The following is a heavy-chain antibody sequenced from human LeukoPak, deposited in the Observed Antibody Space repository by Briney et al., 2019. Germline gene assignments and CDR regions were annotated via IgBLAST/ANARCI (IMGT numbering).Heavy chain of an antibody. D-gene: IGHD6-19*01. Sequence: SETLSLTCTVSGGSISSSDYYWGWIRQPPGTGLEWIATISYRGSTYYTPSLESRVTISVDTSKNQFSLKLTSVTAADTAVYYCARVAVAGSPFDYWGQGTLVTVSS. CDR2: ISYRGST. CDR3: ARVAVAGSPFDY. J-gene: IGHJ4*02. V-gene: IGHV4-39*01. CDR1: GGSISSSDYY.